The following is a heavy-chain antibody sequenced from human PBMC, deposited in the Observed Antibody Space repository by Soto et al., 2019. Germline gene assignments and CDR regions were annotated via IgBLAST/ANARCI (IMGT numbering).Heavy chain of an antibody. Sequence: QVQLQESGPGLVKPSQTLSLTCTVSGGSISSGGYYWSWIRQHPGKGLEWIGYIYYSGSTYYNPSLQSRFTISLDTSKNHFSLKLSSVTASYTAVYHCARSIDSWGQGTLVTVSS. V-gene: IGHV4-31*03. J-gene: IGHJ5*01. CDR1: GGSISSGGYY. CDR2: IYYSGST. CDR3: ARSIDS.